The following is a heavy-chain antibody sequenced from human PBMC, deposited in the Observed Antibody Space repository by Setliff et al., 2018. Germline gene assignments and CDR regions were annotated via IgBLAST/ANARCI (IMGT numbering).Heavy chain of an antibody. CDR2: MNPNSGNT. D-gene: IGHD5-12*01. Sequence: ASVKVSCKASGYTFTSYDINWVRQATGQGLEWMGWMNPNSGNTGYAQKFQGRVTMTRNTSISTAYMELSSLRSEDMAVYYCARATRNSGYDTLDYWGQGTLVTVSS. J-gene: IGHJ4*02. CDR1: GYTFTSYD. V-gene: IGHV1-8*02. CDR3: ARATRNSGYDTLDY.